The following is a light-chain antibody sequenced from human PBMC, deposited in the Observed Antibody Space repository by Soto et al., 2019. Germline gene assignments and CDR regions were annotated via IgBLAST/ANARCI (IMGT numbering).Light chain of an antibody. CDR1: QDINKY. CDR3: QKYNSAPFT. CDR2: DTS. J-gene: IGKJ3*01. Sequence: DIQMTQSPSSLSASVGDRVTITCQAGQDINKYLNWYQQKPGKAPKLLIYDTSNLERGVPSRFSGSRSGTEFIFTISSLQPEDIATYYCQKYNSAPFTFGPGTKVDIK. V-gene: IGKV1-33*01.